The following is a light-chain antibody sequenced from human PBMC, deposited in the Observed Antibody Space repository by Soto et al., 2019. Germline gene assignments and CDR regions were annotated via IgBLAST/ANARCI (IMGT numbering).Light chain of an antibody. CDR3: QHRYNWPLLT. Sequence: EIVLTQSPAILSLSPGERAALSCRASQSITTSLAWYQHQPGQVPRLLIYDASNRADGIPGRFSGSGSGTDFTLTISSLEPEDFAIYYCQHRYNWPLLTFGGGTKVDIK. CDR1: QSITTS. CDR2: DAS. J-gene: IGKJ4*01. V-gene: IGKV3-11*01.